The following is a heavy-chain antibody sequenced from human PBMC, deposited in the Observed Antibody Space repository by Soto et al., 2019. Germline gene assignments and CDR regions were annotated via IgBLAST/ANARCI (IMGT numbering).Heavy chain of an antibody. CDR3: ARLVGSGSYSLDY. CDR2: IIPIFGTA. V-gene: IGHV1-69*01. CDR1: GGTFSSYA. Sequence: QVQLVQSGAEVKKPGSSVKVSCKASGGTFSSYAISWVRQAPGQGLEWMGGIIPIFGTANYAQKFQCRVMSTADESTSTAYMELSSLRSEDTAVYYCARLVGSGSYSLDYWGQGTLVTVSS. J-gene: IGHJ4*02. D-gene: IGHD3-10*01.